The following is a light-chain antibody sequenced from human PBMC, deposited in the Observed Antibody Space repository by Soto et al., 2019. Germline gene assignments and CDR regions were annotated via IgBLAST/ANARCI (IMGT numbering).Light chain of an antibody. V-gene: IGKV3-15*01. CDR2: GAS. CDR1: QSVSSN. Sequence: EIVMTQSPATLSVSPGERATLSCRASQSVSSNLAWYQQTLGQAPRLLIYGASTRATGIPARFSGTGSGTDFTLTISSLQSEDFAVYYCQQYDYWPITFGQGTRLEIK. CDR3: QQYDYWPIT. J-gene: IGKJ5*01.